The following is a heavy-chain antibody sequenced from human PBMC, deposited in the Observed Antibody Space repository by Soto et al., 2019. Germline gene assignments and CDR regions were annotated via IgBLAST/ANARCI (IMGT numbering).Heavy chain of an antibody. CDR2: IYYSGST. Sequence: QLQLQESGPGLVKPSETLSLTCTVSGGSISSSSYYWGWIRQPPGKGLEWIGSIYYSGSTYYNPSLKSRVTIYVDTSKNQFSLKLSSVTAADTAVYYCAMLYDSSGYYYFDYWGQGTLVTVSS. CDR1: GGSISSSSYY. CDR3: AMLYDSSGYYYFDY. V-gene: IGHV4-39*01. D-gene: IGHD3-22*01. J-gene: IGHJ4*02.